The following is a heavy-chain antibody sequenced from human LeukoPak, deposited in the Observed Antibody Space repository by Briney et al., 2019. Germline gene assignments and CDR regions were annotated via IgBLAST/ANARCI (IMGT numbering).Heavy chain of an antibody. CDR1: GFTFDDYG. CDR3: ARDRGSSSWYELDYFDY. CDR2: INWNGGST. J-gene: IGHJ4*02. D-gene: IGHD6-13*01. Sequence: GGSLRLSCAASGFTFDDYGMGWVRQAPGKGLEWVSGINWNGGSTGSADAVKGRFTTSRDNDKNSLYLQMNSLRAADTALYYCARDRGSSSWYELDYFDYCVQGTLVTVSS. V-gene: IGHV3-20*04.